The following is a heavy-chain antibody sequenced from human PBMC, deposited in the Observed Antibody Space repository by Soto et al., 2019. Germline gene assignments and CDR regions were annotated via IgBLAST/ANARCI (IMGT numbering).Heavy chain of an antibody. Sequence: SETLSLTCTVSGGSISSYYWSWIRQPPGKGLEWIGYIYYSGSTNYNPSLKSRVTISVDTSKNQFSLKLSSVTAADTAVYYCGRDGRYCSSTSCKLGRFDPWGQGTLVTVSS. CDR2: IYYSGST. CDR3: GRDGRYCSSTSCKLGRFDP. CDR1: GGSISSYY. V-gene: IGHV4-59*01. D-gene: IGHD2-2*01. J-gene: IGHJ5*02.